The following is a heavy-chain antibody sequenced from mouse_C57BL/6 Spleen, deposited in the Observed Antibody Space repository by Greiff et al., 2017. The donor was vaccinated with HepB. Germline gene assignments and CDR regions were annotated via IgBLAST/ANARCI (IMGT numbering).Heavy chain of an antibody. D-gene: IGHD1-1*01. CDR2: INYDGSST. CDR3: AREGPLYGSGSMDY. J-gene: IGHJ4*01. V-gene: IGHV5-16*01. CDR1: GFTFSDYY. Sequence: EVQLVESEGGLVQPGRSMKLSCTASGFTFSDYYMAWVRQVPEKGLEWVANINYDGSSTYYLDSLKSRFIISRDNAKNILYLQMSSLKSEDTATYYCAREGPLYGSGSMDYWGQGTSVTVSS.